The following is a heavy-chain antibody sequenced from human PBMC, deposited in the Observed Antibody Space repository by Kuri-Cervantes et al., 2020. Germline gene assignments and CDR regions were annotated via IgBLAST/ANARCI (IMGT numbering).Heavy chain of an antibody. Sequence: ASVNVSCKASGYTFTRYDIHWVRQATGQGLEWMGWMNPNSGNTGYAQKFQGRVTMTRNTSISTAYMELSSLRSADTAVYYCARWRTPLRYFDWLINYWGQGTLVTVSS. J-gene: IGHJ4*02. CDR1: GYTFTRYD. CDR2: MNPNSGNT. CDR3: ARWRTPLRYFDWLINY. V-gene: IGHV1-8*01. D-gene: IGHD3-9*01.